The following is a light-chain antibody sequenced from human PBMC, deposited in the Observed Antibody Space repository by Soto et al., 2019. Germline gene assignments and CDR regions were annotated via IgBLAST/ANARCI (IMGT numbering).Light chain of an antibody. J-gene: IGLJ1*01. CDR2: GDS. Sequence: QSVLTQPPSVSGAPGQRVTIPCTGSRSNIGAGYDAHWYQQLPGKVPRLLIYGDSNRPSGVPDRSSGSKSGTSASLAITGLQPEDEADYYCQSYDNSLSGPVFGPGTKVTVL. CDR3: QSYDNSLSGPV. CDR1: RSNIGAGYD. V-gene: IGLV1-40*01.